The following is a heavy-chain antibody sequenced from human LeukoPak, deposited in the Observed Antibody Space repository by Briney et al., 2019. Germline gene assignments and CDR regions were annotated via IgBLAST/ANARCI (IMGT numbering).Heavy chain of an antibody. J-gene: IGHJ4*02. CDR3: ARVVPARGRSAADFDY. CDR1: GGSFSGYY. CDR2: INHSGST. V-gene: IGHV4-34*01. D-gene: IGHD2-2*01. Sequence: SETLSLTCAVYGGSFSGYYWSWIRQPPGKGLGWIGEINHSGSTNYNPPLKSRVTISVDTSKNQFSLKLSSVTAADTAVYYCARVVPARGRSAADFDYWGQGTLVTVSS.